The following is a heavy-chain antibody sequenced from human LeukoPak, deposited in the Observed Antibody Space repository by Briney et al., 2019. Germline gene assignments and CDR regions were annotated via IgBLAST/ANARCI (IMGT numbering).Heavy chain of an antibody. CDR2: ISGSGSNT. Sequence: GGSLRLSCAVSGFTFSNYGMNWVRQAPGKGLEWVSGISGSGSNTYYADSVKGRFTISRDNSRNMLYLQMNGLRAEDTAVYYCAKVMVEMAIITRGYFDNWGQGTLVTVSS. CDR3: AKVMVEMAIITRGYFDN. CDR1: GFTFSNYG. D-gene: IGHD5-24*01. J-gene: IGHJ4*02. V-gene: IGHV3-23*01.